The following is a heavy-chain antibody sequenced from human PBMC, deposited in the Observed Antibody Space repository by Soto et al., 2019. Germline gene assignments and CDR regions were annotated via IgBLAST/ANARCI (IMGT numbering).Heavy chain of an antibody. D-gene: IGHD3-9*01. V-gene: IGHV3-23*01. Sequence: GGSLRLSCAASGFTFRSYAMSWVRQAPGKGLEWVSAISGSGGSTYYADSVKGRFTISRDNSKNTLYLQMNSLRAEDTAVYYCAKDLFYSAARWLFDYWGQGTLVTVSS. CDR3: AKDLFYSAARWLFDY. J-gene: IGHJ4*02. CDR1: GFTFRSYA. CDR2: ISGSGGST.